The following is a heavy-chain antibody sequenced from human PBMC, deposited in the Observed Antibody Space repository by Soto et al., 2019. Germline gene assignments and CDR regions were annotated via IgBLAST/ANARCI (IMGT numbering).Heavy chain of an antibody. CDR1: GFTFSSHW. CDR3: ARDVLVISAH. V-gene: IGHV3-74*01. Sequence: EVQLVESGGGLVQPGGSLRLSCAASGFTFSSHWMHWVRQAPGKGLMWVARIKTDGSIISYADSVKGGFTISRDNAKNTLYLQMNSLRVEDTAMYYCARDVLVISAHWGRGTLVTVSS. CDR2: IKTDGSII. D-gene: IGHD6-13*01. J-gene: IGHJ4*02.